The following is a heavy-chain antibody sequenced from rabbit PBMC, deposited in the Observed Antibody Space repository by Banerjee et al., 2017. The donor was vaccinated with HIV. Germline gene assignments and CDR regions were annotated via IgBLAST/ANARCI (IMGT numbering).Heavy chain of an antibody. J-gene: IGHJ4*01. CDR3: ARDNASGDGYNFNL. CDR1: GFSFSSGYD. Sequence: QEQLEESGGDLVKPEGSLTLTCTASGFSFSSGYDMCWVRQAPGKGLEWIACIYAGSSGSTYYASWAKGRFTISKTSSTTVTLQMTSLTAADTATYFCARDNASGDGYNFNLWGQGTLVTVS. CDR2: IYAGSSGST. D-gene: IGHD1-1*01. V-gene: IGHV1S45*01.